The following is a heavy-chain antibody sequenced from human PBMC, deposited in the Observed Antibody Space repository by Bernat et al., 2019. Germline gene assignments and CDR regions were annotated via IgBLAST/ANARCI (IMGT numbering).Heavy chain of an antibody. J-gene: IGHJ5*02. CDR2: ISRISSHI. CDR1: GFTFSDFS. CDR3: AGDPAAPLRRNWFDP. V-gene: IGHV3-21*05. Sequence: EMQLVESGGGLVKPGGSLRLSCTASGFTFSDFSMNWVRQAPGKGPEWLSYISRISSHIYYADSVKGRFTISRDNAKSTLYLQMNSLTVDDTAVYYCAGDPAAPLRRNWFDPWGQGTLVTVSS.